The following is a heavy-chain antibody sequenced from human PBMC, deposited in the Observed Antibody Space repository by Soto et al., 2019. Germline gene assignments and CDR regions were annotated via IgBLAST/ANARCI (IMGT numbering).Heavy chain of an antibody. D-gene: IGHD1-26*01. CDR2: INPSGGST. Sequence: GASVKVSCKASGYTFTIYYMHWVRQAPGQGLEWMGIINPSGGSTSYAQKFQGRVTMTRDTSTSTVYMELSSLRSEDTAVYYCARADAGVGATYYYGMDVWGQGTTVTVSS. V-gene: IGHV1-46*01. CDR3: ARADAGVGATYYYGMDV. J-gene: IGHJ6*02. CDR1: GYTFTIYY.